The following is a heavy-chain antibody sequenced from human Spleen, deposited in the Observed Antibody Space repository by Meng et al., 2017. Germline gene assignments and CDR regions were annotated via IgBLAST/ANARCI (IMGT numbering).Heavy chain of an antibody. D-gene: IGHD6-19*01. CDR1: GGSIRPTKW. J-gene: IGHJ4*02. V-gene: IGHV4-4*02. CDR3: ASYNSGWPQFDS. CDR2: IYHSGST. Sequence: QVHLAGSGPGLGEPSAHLSLTWSVYGGSIRPTKWWKWVRQTPGKGLEWVGEIYHSGSTNYNPSLKSRVTMSVDKSKNQFSLKLTSVTAADTAVYYCASYNSGWPQFDSWGQGILVTVSS.